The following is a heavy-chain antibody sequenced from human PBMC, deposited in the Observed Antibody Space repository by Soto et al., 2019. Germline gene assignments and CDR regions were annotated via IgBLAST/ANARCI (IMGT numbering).Heavy chain of an antibody. V-gene: IGHV3-48*02. D-gene: IGHD6-13*01. CDR2: ISSSSSTI. J-gene: IGHJ5*02. CDR3: ARDGGSSLANWFDP. Sequence: PGGSLRLSCAASGFTFSSYSMNWVRQAPGKGLEWVSYISSSSSTIYYADSVKGRFTISRDNAKNSLYLQMNSLRDGDTAVYYCARDGGSSLANWFDPWGQGTLVTVSS. CDR1: GFTFSSYS.